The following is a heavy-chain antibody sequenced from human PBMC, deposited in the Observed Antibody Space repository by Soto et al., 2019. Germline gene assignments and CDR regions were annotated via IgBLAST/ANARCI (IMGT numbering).Heavy chain of an antibody. CDR1: GFTFSSYG. CDR2: IWYDGSNK. CDR3: ARDRDVPYYGMDV. V-gene: IGHV3-33*01. Sequence: QVQLVESGGGVVQPGRSLRLSCAASGFTFSSYGMHWVRQAPGKGLEWVAVIWYDGSNKYYADSVKGRFTISRDNSKNTLYLQMNSLRAEDTAVYYCARDRDVPYYGMDVWSQGTTVTVSS. J-gene: IGHJ6*02.